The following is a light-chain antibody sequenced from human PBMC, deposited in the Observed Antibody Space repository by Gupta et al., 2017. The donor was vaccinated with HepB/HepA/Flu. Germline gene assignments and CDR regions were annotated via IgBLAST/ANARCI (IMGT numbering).Light chain of an antibody. Sequence: QSALTQPRSVPGSPGQSVTIPCTGPSSDVGRYTRVSWYQQPPDTAPKLMLYEVSNRPSGVPDRFSGSKSGNTASLTISGRQAEDEADYYCCSYAGTFDVFGTGTTVTVL. V-gene: IGLV2-18*02. CDR1: SSDVGRYTR. J-gene: IGLJ1*01. CDR2: EVS. CDR3: CSYAGTFDV.